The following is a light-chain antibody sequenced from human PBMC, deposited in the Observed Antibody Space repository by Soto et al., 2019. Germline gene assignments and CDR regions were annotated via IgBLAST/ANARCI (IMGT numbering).Light chain of an antibody. V-gene: IGLV8-61*01. CDR1: SGSVSATYY. J-gene: IGLJ3*02. Sequence: QAVVTQEPSFSVSPGGTVTLTCGLSSGSVSATYYPSWYQQTPGQPPRTLIYNTNTRSSGVPDRFSGSILGNKAALIITGAQAVDESDYYCVLYLGSGTWVFGGGTKVTVL. CDR3: VLYLGSGTWV. CDR2: NTN.